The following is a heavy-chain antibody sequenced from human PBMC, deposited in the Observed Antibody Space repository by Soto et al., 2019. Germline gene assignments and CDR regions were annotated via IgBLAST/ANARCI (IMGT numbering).Heavy chain of an antibody. J-gene: IGHJ4*02. CDR3: AKWGRTPKSPRRSDDY. CDR1: GFTFSSYA. D-gene: IGHD3-16*01. V-gene: IGHV3-23*01. Sequence: GGSLRLSCAASGFTFSSYAMSWVRQAPGKGLEWVSAISGSGGSTYYADSVKGRFTISRDNSKNTLYLQMNSLRAEDTAVYYCAKWGRTPKSPRRSDDYWGQGTLVTVSS. CDR2: ISGSGGST.